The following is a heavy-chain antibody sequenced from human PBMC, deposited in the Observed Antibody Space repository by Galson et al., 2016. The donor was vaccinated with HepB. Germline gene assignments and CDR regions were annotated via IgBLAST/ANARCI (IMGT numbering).Heavy chain of an antibody. Sequence: QSGAEVKKPGESLRISCKGSGYSFTSYWISWVRQMPGKGLEWMGRIDPSDSYTNYSPSFQVHVTISADKSISTAYLQWSSLKASDTAMYYCAGGHYGSGSFYLFDYWGQGTLVTVSS. CDR2: IDPSDSYT. D-gene: IGHD3-10*01. CDR3: AGGHYGSGSFYLFDY. CDR1: GYSFTSYW. J-gene: IGHJ4*02. V-gene: IGHV5-10-1*01.